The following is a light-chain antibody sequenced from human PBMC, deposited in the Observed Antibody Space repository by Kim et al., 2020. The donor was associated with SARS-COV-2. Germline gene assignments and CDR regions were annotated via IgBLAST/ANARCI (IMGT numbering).Light chain of an antibody. CDR3: QQYNSYPRT. CDR2: DAS. CDR1: QSISSW. Sequence: ASVGDRVTIPCRASQSISSWLAWYQQKPGKAPKLLIYDASSLESGVPSTFSGSGSGTEFTLTISSLQPDDFATYYCQQYNSYPRTFGQGTKVDIK. J-gene: IGKJ1*01. V-gene: IGKV1-5*01.